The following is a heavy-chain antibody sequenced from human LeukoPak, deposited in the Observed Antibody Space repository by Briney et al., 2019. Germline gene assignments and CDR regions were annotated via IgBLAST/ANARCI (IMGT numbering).Heavy chain of an antibody. CDR3: VRDGSLWFGQNSYFGY. CDR2: ISYDGSTK. Sequence: PPGGSLRLSCAASGFTFSRCAMHWVRQAPGKGLEWVALISYDGSTKYYADSVKGRFTISRDNSKNTLHLQMNRLRAEDTALYYCVRDGSLWFGQNSYFGYWGQGALVTVSS. D-gene: IGHD3-10*01. CDR1: GFTFSRCA. V-gene: IGHV3-30*04. J-gene: IGHJ4*02.